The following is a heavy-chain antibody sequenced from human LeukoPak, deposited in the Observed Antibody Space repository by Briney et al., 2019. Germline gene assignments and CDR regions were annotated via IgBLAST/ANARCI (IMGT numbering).Heavy chain of an antibody. Sequence: VASVKVSCKASGYTFTGYYMHWVRQAPGQGLEWMGWINPNSGGTNYAQKFQGRVTMTRNTSISTAYMELSSLRSEDTAVYYCARAHYYGSGTPWGWGQGTLVTVSS. D-gene: IGHD3-10*01. V-gene: IGHV1-2*02. CDR1: GYTFTGYY. CDR3: ARAHYYGSGTPWG. CDR2: INPNSGGT. J-gene: IGHJ4*02.